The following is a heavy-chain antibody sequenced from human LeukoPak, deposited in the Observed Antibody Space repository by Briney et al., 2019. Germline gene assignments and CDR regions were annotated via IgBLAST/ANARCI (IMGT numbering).Heavy chain of an antibody. Sequence: PGGSLRLSCEASGFTFNDYDMHWVRQVPGKGLEWVSGITWNSLSALYVDSVKGRFTISRDNAKNSLYLQMTSLRAEDTALYYCAKAVGVATIIMAALDLWGQGTMVTVSS. CDR2: ITWNSLSA. V-gene: IGHV3-9*01. J-gene: IGHJ3*01. CDR1: GFTFNDYD. D-gene: IGHD1-26*01. CDR3: AKAVGVATIIMAALDL.